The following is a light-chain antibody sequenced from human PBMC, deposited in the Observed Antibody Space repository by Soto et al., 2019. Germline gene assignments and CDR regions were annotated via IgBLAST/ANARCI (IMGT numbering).Light chain of an antibody. Sequence: QSVLTQPPSVSGAPGQRVTISCSGGSSNIGAVYNIHWFQQVPGTAPKLLIYGNTNRPSGVPDRFSGSNSGTSASLAITGLQAEDEADYYCQCYDSSKSASYVLGTGTKVTVL. CDR3: QCYDSSKSASYV. V-gene: IGLV1-40*01. CDR2: GNT. CDR1: SSNIGAVYN. J-gene: IGLJ1*01.